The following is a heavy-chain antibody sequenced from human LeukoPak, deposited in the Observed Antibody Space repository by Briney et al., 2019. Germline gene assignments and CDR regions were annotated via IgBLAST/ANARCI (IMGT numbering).Heavy chain of an antibody. D-gene: IGHD3-10*01. CDR1: GGSFSGYY. V-gene: IGHV4-34*01. J-gene: IGHJ5*02. CDR3: ASYRITMVRGVQLGRNNWFDP. Sequence: SETLSLTCAVYGGSFSGYYWSWIRQPPGKGLEWIGEINHSGSTNYNPSLKSRVTISVDTSKNQFSLKLSSVTAADTAVYYCASYRITMVRGVQLGRNNWFDPWGQGTLVTVSS. CDR2: INHSGST.